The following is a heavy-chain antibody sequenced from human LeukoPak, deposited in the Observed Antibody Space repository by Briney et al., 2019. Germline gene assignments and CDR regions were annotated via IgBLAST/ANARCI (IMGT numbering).Heavy chain of an antibody. CDR3: ARAGRWFGELLYRSYYYYYMDV. V-gene: IGHV1-8*01. CDR1: GYTFTSYD. J-gene: IGHJ6*03. D-gene: IGHD3-10*01. CDR2: MNPNSGNT. Sequence: ASVKVSCKASGYTFTSYDINWVRQAPGQGLEWMGWMNPNSGNTGYAQKFQGRVTMTRNTSISTAYMELSSLRSEDTAVYYCARAGRWFGELLYRSYYYYYMDVWGKGTTVTISS.